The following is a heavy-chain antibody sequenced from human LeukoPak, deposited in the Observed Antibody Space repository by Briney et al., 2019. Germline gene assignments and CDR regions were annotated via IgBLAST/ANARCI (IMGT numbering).Heavy chain of an antibody. D-gene: IGHD4-17*01. CDR3: ARDYGDYEYAEYFQH. V-gene: IGHV3-21*01. CDR1: GFTFSYYS. Sequence: PGGSLRLSCAASGFTFSYYSMNWVRQAPGKGLEWVSSISSSSGYIYYADSVKGRFTISRDNSKNTPYLQMNSLRTEDTAVYYCARDYGDYEYAEYFQHWGQGTLVTVSS. J-gene: IGHJ1*01. CDR2: ISSSSGYI.